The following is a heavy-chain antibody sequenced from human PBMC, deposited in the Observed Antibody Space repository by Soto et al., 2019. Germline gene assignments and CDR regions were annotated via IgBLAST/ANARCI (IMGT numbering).Heavy chain of an antibody. CDR3: ARRILGYCSSTSCRAYYYYYMDV. CDR1: GYTFTSYD. D-gene: IGHD2-2*01. CDR2: MNPNSGNT. V-gene: IGHV1-8*01. Sequence: ASVKVSCKASGYTFTSYDINWVRQATGQGLEWMGWMNPNSGNTGYAQKFQGRVTMTRNTSISTAYMELSSLRSEDTAVYYCARRILGYCSSTSCRAYYYYYMDVWGKGTTVTVSS. J-gene: IGHJ6*03.